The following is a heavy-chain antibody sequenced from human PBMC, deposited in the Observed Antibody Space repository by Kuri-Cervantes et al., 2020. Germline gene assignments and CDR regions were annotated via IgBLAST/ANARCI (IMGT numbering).Heavy chain of an antibody. CDR1: GFTFSSYW. CDR3: VKDVAT. V-gene: IGHV3-74*01. Sequence: ESLKISCAASGFTFSSYWMHWVRQAPGKGLVWVSRINSDGSSTSYADSVKGRFTISRDNAKNTLYLQMNSLRAEDAAVYYCVKDVATWGQGTLVTVSS. J-gene: IGHJ5*02. D-gene: IGHD2-21*01. CDR2: INSDGSST.